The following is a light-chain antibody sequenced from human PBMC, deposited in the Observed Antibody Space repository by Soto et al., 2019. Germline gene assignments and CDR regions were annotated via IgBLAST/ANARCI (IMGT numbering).Light chain of an antibody. Sequence: QSVLTQPPSVSGTPAQRVTISCSGSSSNIGSNTVNWYQQLSGTAPRLLIYSNNQRPSGVPDRFSGSKAGSSASLAISGLHSEDDADYSCATWDDSPYGYVFGTGTKLTVL. J-gene: IGLJ1*01. CDR1: SSNIGSNT. CDR2: SNN. V-gene: IGLV1-44*01. CDR3: ATWDDSPYGYV.